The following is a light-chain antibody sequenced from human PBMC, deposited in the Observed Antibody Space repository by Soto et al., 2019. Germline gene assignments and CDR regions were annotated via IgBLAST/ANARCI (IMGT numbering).Light chain of an antibody. CDR3: QQYGSSPYT. Sequence: EILLTQSPSTLSLSPGERATLSCRASQSVRNNYLAWYRQQRPGQAPRLLIYGASGRATGIPDRFSGSGSGTDFTLTINRLEPEDFAVYYCQQYGSSPYTFGQGTKLEI. J-gene: IGKJ2*01. V-gene: IGKV3-20*01. CDR1: QSVRNNY. CDR2: GAS.